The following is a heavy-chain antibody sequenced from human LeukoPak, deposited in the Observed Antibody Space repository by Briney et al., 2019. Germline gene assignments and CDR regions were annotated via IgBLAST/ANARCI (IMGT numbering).Heavy chain of an antibody. D-gene: IGHD5-12*01. V-gene: IGHV4-39*07. CDR2: IYYSGRT. J-gene: IGHJ4*02. CDR1: GGSISSYY. Sequence: SETLSLTCTVSGGSISSYYWSWIRQPPGKGLEWIGSIYYSGRTYYNPSLKSRVIISVDTSKRQFSLKLSSVTAADTAVYYCARARGYSGYERATLFFDYWGQGTLVTVSS. CDR3: ARARGYSGYERATLFFDY.